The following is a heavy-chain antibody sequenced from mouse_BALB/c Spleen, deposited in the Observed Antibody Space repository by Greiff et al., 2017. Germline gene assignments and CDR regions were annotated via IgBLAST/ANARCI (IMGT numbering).Heavy chain of an antibody. CDR3: ARHEDYGSSYDWYFDV. CDR1: GFTFSDYY. V-gene: IGHV5-4*02. CDR2: ISDGGSYT. Sequence: EVKLVESGGGLVKPGGSLKLSCAASGFTFSDYYMDWVRQTPEKRLEWVATISDGGSYTYYPDSVKGRFTISRDNAKNNLYLQMSSLKSEDTAMYYCARHEDYGSSYDWYFDVWGAGTTVTVSS. J-gene: IGHJ1*01. D-gene: IGHD1-1*01.